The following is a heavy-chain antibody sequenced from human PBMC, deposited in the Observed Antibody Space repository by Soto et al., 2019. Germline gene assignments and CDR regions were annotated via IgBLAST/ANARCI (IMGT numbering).Heavy chain of an antibody. D-gene: IGHD4-17*01. CDR1: GGSISSSNW. Sequence: QVQLQESGPGLVKPSGTLSLTCAVSGGSISSSNWWSWFRQPPGKGLEWIGEIYHSGSTNYNQSLKRRVTISVDKSKNQFSLTLSSVTAADTAVYYCARVWTTVTNWFDPWGQGTLVTVSS. V-gene: IGHV4-4*02. CDR3: ARVWTTVTNWFDP. J-gene: IGHJ5*02. CDR2: IYHSGST.